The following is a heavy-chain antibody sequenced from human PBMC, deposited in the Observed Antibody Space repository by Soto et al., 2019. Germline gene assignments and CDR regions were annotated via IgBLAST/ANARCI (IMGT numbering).Heavy chain of an antibody. J-gene: IGHJ6*02. CDR1: GGXICSGGDP. Sequence: LPKAVSGGXICSGGDPLSFITQPPGKGLEWIGYIYHSGSTYYNPSLKSRVTISVDRSKNQFSLKLSSVTAADTAVYYCARAHYGDYGYGMDVWGQGTTVTVSS. D-gene: IGHD4-17*01. V-gene: IGHV4-30-2*01. CDR3: ARAHYGDYGYGMDV. CDR2: IYHSGST.